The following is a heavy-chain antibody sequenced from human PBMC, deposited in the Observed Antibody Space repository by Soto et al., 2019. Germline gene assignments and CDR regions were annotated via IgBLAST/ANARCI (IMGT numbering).Heavy chain of an antibody. J-gene: IGHJ6*03. CDR2: ISGGGGST. V-gene: IGHV3-23*01. Sequence: GGSLRLSCAASGFTFNSYGMSWVRQAPGKGLEWVSTISGGGGSTYYADSVKGRFTISRDNSKNTLYLQMNSLRAEDTAVYYCAKCAWGYYYMDVWGKGTTVTVSS. CDR3: AKCAWGYYYMDV. CDR1: GFTFNSYG. D-gene: IGHD7-27*01.